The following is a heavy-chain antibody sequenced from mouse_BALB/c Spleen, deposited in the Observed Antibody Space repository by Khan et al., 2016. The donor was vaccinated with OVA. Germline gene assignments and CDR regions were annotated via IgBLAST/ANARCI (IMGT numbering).Heavy chain of an antibody. D-gene: IGHD2-10*02. CDR1: GYTFSSYY. CDR3: TRSGYANPFAY. V-gene: IGHV1S81*02. CDR2: INPTNGGT. Sequence: QVQLQQSGAELVKPGASVKLSCKASGYTFSSYYMYWVKQRPGQGLEWLGGINPTNGGTNFNEKFTTKATLTVDKSSSTAYMQLSSLTSEDSAVYYCTRSGYANPFAYWGQGTLVTVSA. J-gene: IGHJ3*01.